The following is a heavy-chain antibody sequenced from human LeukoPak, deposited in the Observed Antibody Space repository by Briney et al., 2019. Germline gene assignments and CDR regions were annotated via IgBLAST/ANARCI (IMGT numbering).Heavy chain of an antibody. J-gene: IGHJ4*02. CDR1: GFTFSSYG. CDR2: ICYDGSIT. V-gene: IGHV3-33*01. D-gene: IGHD2-15*01. CDR3: ARAALGYCSGGSCYRFDY. Sequence: PGGSLRLSCAASGFTFSSYGMHWVRQAPGKGLEWVAVICYDGSITYYAESVKGRFTISRDNSKNTLYLQMNSLRAEDTAVYYCARAALGYCSGGSCYRFDYWGQGTLVTVSS.